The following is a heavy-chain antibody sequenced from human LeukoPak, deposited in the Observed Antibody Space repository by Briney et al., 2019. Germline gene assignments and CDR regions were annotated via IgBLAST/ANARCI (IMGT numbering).Heavy chain of an antibody. J-gene: IGHJ3*02. CDR2: IDLSGHT. CDR1: SYSISSGYY. V-gene: IGHV4-38-2*02. D-gene: IGHD5-12*01. CDR3: ARQVATKGEWAFDI. Sequence: SETLSLTRSVSSYSISSGYYWGWIRQPPGKGLEWIGSIDLSGHTYYNPSITSPATIAAVTSKNQLSMKLASVTAADTAVYYCARQVATKGEWAFDIWGQGTMVTASS.